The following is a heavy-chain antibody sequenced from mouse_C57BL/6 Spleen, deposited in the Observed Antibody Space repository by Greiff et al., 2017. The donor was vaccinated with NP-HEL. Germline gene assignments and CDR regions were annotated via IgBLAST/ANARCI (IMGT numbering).Heavy chain of an antibody. CDR2: LYPRSGNT. CDR3: EREGEGGDYYAMDY. V-gene: IGHV1-81*01. J-gene: IGHJ4*01. CDR1: GYTFTSYG. Sequence: QVQLQQSGAELARPGASVKLSCKASGYTFTSYGISWVKQRPGQGLEWIGELYPRSGNTYYNQKFKGKATLTADQSSSPAYMEVRSLTSEDSAVYFCEREGEGGDYYAMDYWGQGTSVTVSS.